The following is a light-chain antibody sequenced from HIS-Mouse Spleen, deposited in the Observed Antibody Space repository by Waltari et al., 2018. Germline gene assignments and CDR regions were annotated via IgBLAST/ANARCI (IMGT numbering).Light chain of an antibody. CDR2: EDS. CDR1: ALPTKY. Sequence: SYELTQPPSVSVSPGQTARITCSGDALPTKYPHRYQQKSGQAPVRGIYEDSKRPSGIPERFSGSSSGTMATLTISGAQVEDEADYYCYSTDSSGNHRVFGGGTKLTVL. V-gene: IGLV3-10*01. J-gene: IGLJ2*01. CDR3: YSTDSSGNHRV.